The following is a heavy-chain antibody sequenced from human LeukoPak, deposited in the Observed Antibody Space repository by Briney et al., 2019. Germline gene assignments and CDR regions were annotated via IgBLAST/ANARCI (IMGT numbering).Heavy chain of an antibody. V-gene: IGHV3-33*08. CDR2: IWSHGSNT. CDR3: ARDPSQYYDSRGYRNFDS. Sequence: PGGSLRLSCAASGFTFSSYGMHWVRQAPGKGLEWVALIWSHGSNTYYADSVKGRFTISRDDSRSTLYLQMESLRVEDTAFYYCARDPSQYYDSRGYRNFDSWGQGTLVTVSS. CDR1: GFTFSSYG. J-gene: IGHJ4*02. D-gene: IGHD3-22*01.